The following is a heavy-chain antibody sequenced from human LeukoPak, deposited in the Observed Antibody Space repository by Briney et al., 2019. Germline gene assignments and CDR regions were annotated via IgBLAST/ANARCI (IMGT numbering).Heavy chain of an antibody. Sequence: GGSLRLSCAASGFTVSNKYMTWVHQAPGKGLEWVSLIYSDGRTYADSVKGRCTISRDNSKNTLYLQMNSLRVEDTAVYYCAKVGSGSYYTRDEDYYYYYMDVWGKGTTVTISS. CDR1: GFTVSNKY. CDR2: IYSDGRT. V-gene: IGHV3-53*01. J-gene: IGHJ6*03. D-gene: IGHD3-10*01. CDR3: AKVGSGSYYTRDEDYYYYYMDV.